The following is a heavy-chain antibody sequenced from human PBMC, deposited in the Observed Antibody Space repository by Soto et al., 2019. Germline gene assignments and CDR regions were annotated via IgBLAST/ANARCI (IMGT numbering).Heavy chain of an antibody. V-gene: IGHV1-2*04. D-gene: IGHD2-2*01. Sequence: ASVKVSCKASGYTFTSYAMHWVRQAPGQRLEWIVCINPNSGGTNYAQKFQGWVTMTRDTSISTAYMELSRLRSDDTAVYYCARDGCSSTSCYADYYYYMDVWGKGTTVTVSS. CDR3: ARDGCSSTSCYADYYYYMDV. J-gene: IGHJ6*03. CDR2: INPNSGGT. CDR1: GYTFTSYA.